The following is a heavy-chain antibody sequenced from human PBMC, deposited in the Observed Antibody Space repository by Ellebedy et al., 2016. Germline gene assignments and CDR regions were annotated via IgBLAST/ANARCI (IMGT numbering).Heavy chain of an antibody. D-gene: IGHD4-17*01. Sequence: GSLRLSCAVYGGSFSGYYWSWIRQPPGKGLEWIGYIYYSGSTNYNPSLKSRVTISVDTSKNQFSLKLSSVTAADTAVYYCARASSTFYDYGDIIWYFDLWGRGTLVTVSS. V-gene: IGHV4-59*12. CDR1: GGSFSGYY. CDR2: IYYSGST. J-gene: IGHJ2*01. CDR3: ARASSTFYDYGDIIWYFDL.